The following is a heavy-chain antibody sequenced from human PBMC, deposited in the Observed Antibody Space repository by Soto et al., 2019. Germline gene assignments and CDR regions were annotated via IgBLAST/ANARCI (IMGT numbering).Heavy chain of an antibody. Sequence: PGGSLRLSCAASGFSFSNYWMAWVRQAPGKGLEWVANINRDGGERYHADSVRGRFTIFRDNSENSLYLQMNRLRAEDTAVYYCVRDATFCLDCWGRGTLVTVSS. J-gene: IGHJ4*02. CDR1: GFSFSNYW. D-gene: IGHD3-16*01. CDR3: VRDATFCLDC. V-gene: IGHV3-7*03. CDR2: INRDGGER.